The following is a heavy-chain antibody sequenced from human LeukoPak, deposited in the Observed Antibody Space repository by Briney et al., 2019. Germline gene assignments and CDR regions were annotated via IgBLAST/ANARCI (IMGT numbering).Heavy chain of an antibody. Sequence: PGGSLRLSCAASGFTFSSYAMSWVRQAPGKGLEWVSAISGSGGSTYYADSVKGRFTISRDNSKNTLYLQMNSLRAEDTAVYYCAKDAVVVVAASFLGAFDIWGQGTMVTVSS. CDR2: ISGSGGST. V-gene: IGHV3-23*01. CDR1: GFTFSSYA. CDR3: AKDAVVVVAASFLGAFDI. D-gene: IGHD2-15*01. J-gene: IGHJ3*02.